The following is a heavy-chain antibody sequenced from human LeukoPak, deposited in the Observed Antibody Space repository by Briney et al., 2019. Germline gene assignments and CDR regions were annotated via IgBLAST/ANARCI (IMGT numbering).Heavy chain of an antibody. J-gene: IGHJ3*02. D-gene: IGHD4/OR15-4a*01. CDR1: GYTFTSYD. V-gene: IGHV1-8*01. CDR3: ARGFDYEFLDAFDI. CDR2: MNPNSGNT. Sequence: ASVKVSCKASGYTFTSYDINWVRQATGQGLEWMGWMNPNSGNTGYAQKFQGRVTMTRNTSISTAYMELSSPRAEDTALYYCARGFDYEFLDAFDIWGQGTMVTVSS.